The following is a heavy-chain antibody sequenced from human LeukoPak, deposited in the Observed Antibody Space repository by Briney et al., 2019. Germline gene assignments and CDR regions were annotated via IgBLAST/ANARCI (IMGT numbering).Heavy chain of an antibody. D-gene: IGHD6-19*01. Sequence: SETLSLTCTVSGASISSYYWSWIRQSPGKGLEWIGYISHSGNTNYSPSLQSRVTISVDTSKSQFSLKLTSVTAADTAVYYCARVAVAAREYFDYWGQGTLVTVSS. CDR3: ARVAVAAREYFDY. CDR2: ISHSGNT. J-gene: IGHJ4*02. V-gene: IGHV4-59*01. CDR1: GASISSYY.